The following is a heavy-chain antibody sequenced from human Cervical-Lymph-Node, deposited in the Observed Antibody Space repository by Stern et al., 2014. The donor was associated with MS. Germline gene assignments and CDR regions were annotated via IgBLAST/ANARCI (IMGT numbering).Heavy chain of an antibody. Sequence: QLVESGPGLVKPSQTLSLTCTVSGGSNSSGSYYWSWIRQPAGKGLEWIGYIYTRGSTSYTPSLEGRVTISVDPSKTQFSRKLISVTAADTAIYYCASVSGSAEFYGMDVWGQGTTVTVSS. J-gene: IGHJ6*02. CDR3: ASVSGSAEFYGMDV. CDR2: IYTRGST. V-gene: IGHV4-61*02. CDR1: GGSNSSGSYY. D-gene: IGHD3-10*01.